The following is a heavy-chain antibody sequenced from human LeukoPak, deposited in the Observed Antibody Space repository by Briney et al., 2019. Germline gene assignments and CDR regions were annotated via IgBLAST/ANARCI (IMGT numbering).Heavy chain of an antibody. CDR1: GGSISSSSYY. CDR3: ARRIGYYDRSGYYGY. Sequence: SETLSLTCTVSGGSISSSSYYWGWIRQPPGKGLEWIGTFYYSGSTYYNPSLKSRVTISVDTSKNQFSLKLSSVTAADTAVYYCARRIGYYDRSGYYGYWGQGTLVTVSS. CDR2: FYYSGST. V-gene: IGHV4-39*01. J-gene: IGHJ4*02. D-gene: IGHD3-22*01.